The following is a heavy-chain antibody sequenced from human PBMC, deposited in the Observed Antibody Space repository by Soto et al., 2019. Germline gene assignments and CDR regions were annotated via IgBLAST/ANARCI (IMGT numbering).Heavy chain of an antibody. V-gene: IGHV1-18*01. CDR2: ISAYNGDT. CDR1: GYTFTSYG. D-gene: IGHD3-22*01. Sequence: QVQLVQSGAEVKKPGASVKVSCKASGYTFTSYGITWVRQAPGPGLEWMGWISAYNGDTNYAQKFQGRVTMTTDTCTTTAYMELRSLSSADTAMYSCARVTSYYYASSAYPLYDYWGPGTLVMFSS. J-gene: IGHJ4*02. CDR3: ARVTSYYYASSAYPLYDY.